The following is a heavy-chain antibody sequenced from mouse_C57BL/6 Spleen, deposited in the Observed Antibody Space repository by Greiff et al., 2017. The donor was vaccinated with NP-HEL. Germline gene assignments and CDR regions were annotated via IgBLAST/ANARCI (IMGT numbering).Heavy chain of an antibody. Sequence: VQLKQSGPELVKPGASVKIPCKASGYTFTDYNMDWVKQSHGKSLEWIGDINPNNGGTIYNQKFKGKATLTVEKSSSTAYMELRSLTSEDTAVYYCARGAYYGSSYWYFDVWGTGTTVTVSS. CDR2: INPNNGGT. J-gene: IGHJ1*03. CDR1: GYTFTDYN. CDR3: ARGAYYGSSYWYFDV. D-gene: IGHD1-1*01. V-gene: IGHV1-18*01.